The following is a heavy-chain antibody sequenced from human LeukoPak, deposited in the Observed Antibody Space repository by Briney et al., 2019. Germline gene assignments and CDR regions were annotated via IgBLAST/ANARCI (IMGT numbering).Heavy chain of an antibody. D-gene: IGHD6-19*01. Sequence: SETLSLTCTVSGGSISSYYWSWIRQPPGKGLEWIGYIYYSGSTNYNPSLKSRVTISVDTSKNQFSLKLSSVTAADTAVYYCARDAVAGTGFDPWGQGTLVTVSS. V-gene: IGHV4-59*01. CDR1: GGSISSYY. CDR2: IYYSGST. J-gene: IGHJ5*02. CDR3: ARDAVAGTGFDP.